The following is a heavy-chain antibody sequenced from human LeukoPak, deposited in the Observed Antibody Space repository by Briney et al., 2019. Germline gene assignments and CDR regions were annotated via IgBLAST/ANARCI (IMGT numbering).Heavy chain of an antibody. J-gene: IGHJ4*02. CDR2: IYYSGST. CDR3: ARHPPGTIAARLDY. Sequence: SETLSLTCTVSGGSIRSYYWNWIRQPPGKGLEWIGSIYYSGSTYYNPSLKSRVTISVDTSKNQFSLKLSSVTAADTAVYYCARHPPGTIAARLDYWGQGTLVTVSS. D-gene: IGHD6-6*01. CDR1: GGSIRSYY. V-gene: IGHV4-59*05.